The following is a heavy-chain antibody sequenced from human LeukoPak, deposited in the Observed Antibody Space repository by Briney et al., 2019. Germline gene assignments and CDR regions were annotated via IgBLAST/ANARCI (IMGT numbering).Heavy chain of an antibody. D-gene: IGHD3-3*01. V-gene: IGHV5-51*01. Sequence: GESLKISCKGSGYSLTSYWIGWVRQMPGKGLEWMGIIYPGDSDTRYSPSFQGQVTISADKSISTAYLQWSSLKASDTAMYYCARGPHYDFWSGYSHMDVWGKGTTVTVSS. J-gene: IGHJ6*03. CDR2: IYPGDSDT. CDR3: ARGPHYDFWSGYSHMDV. CDR1: GYSLTSYW.